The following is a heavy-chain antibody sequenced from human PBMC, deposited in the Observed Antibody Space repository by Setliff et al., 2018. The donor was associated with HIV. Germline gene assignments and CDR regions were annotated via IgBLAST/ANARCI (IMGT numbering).Heavy chain of an antibody. D-gene: IGHD5-12*01. CDR2: INHSGST. CDR3: ARAGGRWLRWPSTDYYYDY. J-gene: IGHJ4*02. V-gene: IGHV4-34*01. Sequence: SETLSLTCAVYGESFSGYYWSGIRQPPGKGLEWIGDINHSGSTNYNPSLKSRVTISVDTSKNEFSLKLSSVTAADTAVYYCARAGGRWLRWPSTDYYYDYWGQGTLVTVSS. CDR1: GESFSGYY.